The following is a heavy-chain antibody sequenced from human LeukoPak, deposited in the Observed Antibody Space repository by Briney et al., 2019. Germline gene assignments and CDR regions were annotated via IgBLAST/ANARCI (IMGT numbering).Heavy chain of an antibody. V-gene: IGHV4-59*01. D-gene: IGHD5-12*01. CDR1: GGSISSYY. CDR3: ARDRADIVAMITWGYYFDY. J-gene: IGHJ4*02. CDR2: IYNSGST. Sequence: SETLSLTCSVSGGSISSYYWSWIRQPPGKGLEWIGYIYNSGSTNYNPSLKSRVTISVDTSKSQFSLRLSSVTAADTAVYYCARDRADIVAMITWGYYFDYWGQGTLVTVSS.